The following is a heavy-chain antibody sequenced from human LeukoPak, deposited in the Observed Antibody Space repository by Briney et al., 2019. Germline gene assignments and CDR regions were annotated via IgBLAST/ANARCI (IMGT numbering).Heavy chain of an antibody. CDR1: GGSISRGGYY. V-gene: IGHV4-31*03. CDR3: ARGRYYYDSRGYYKQYYFDY. Sequence: SQTLSLTCTVSGGSISRGGYYWTWLRQHPGKGLEWIVYIYHSGSTYYNPSLKSRVTLSVDTSRSQFALNLSSVTAADTAVYYCARGRYYYDSRGYYKQYYFDYWGQGTLVTVSS. CDR2: IYHSGST. D-gene: IGHD3-22*01. J-gene: IGHJ4*01.